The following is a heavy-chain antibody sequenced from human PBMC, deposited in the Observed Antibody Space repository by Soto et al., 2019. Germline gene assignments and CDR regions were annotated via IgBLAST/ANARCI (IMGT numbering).Heavy chain of an antibody. D-gene: IGHD1-7*01. J-gene: IGHJ5*02. Sequence: QVQLVQSGAEVKKPGSSVKVSCKASGGTFSSYAISWVRQAPGQGLEWMGGIIPIFGTANYAQKFQGRVTITADESTSTAYMELSSLRSEDTAVHYCARGGGKTNWNYDWFDPWGQGTLVTVSS. CDR2: IIPIFGTA. V-gene: IGHV1-69*12. CDR3: ARGGGKTNWNYDWFDP. CDR1: GGTFSSYA.